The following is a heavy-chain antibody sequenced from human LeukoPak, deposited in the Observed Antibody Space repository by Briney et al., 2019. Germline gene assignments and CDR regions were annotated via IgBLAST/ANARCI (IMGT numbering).Heavy chain of an antibody. CDR2: IYYSGST. CDR3: ARESLGGHYFDY. D-gene: IGHD3-16*01. J-gene: IGHJ4*02. V-gene: IGHV4-30-4*08. Sequence: SETLSLTCTVSGGSITSSAYYWGWVRQAPGKGLEWIGYIYYSGSTYYNPSLKSRVVISLDTSKNQFSLKLTSVTAADTAVYYCARESLGGHYFDYWGQGILVTVSS. CDR1: GGSITSSAYY.